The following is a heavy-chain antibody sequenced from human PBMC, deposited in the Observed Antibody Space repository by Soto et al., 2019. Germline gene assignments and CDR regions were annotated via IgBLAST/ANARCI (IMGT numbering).Heavy chain of an antibody. D-gene: IGHD6-19*01. J-gene: IGHJ4*02. CDR3: ARGGSGWPFDY. CDR2: INAGNGDT. CDR1: GYNFPNYA. Sequence: ASVKVSCKASGYNFPNYAVEWVRQAPGQRPEWMGCINAGNGDTEYSPKFQGTVTITRDTSASTAYMELHSLTSEDTAVYYCARGGSGWPFDYWCKGTLVTVSS. V-gene: IGHV1-3*01.